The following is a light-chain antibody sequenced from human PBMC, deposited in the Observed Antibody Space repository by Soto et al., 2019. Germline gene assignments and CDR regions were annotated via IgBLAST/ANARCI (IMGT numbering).Light chain of an antibody. J-gene: IGKJ3*01. CDR1: QNVLSSSNNRNY. Sequence: DIVMTQSPASLAVSLGERATINCRSSQNVLSSSNNRNYLAWYQQKPGQPPKLLFYWASTRESGVPDRFSGSGSGTDFTLTINKMQAEDVAVYYCQQYYSGPFNFGPGTKVDIK. V-gene: IGKV4-1*01. CDR2: WAS. CDR3: QQYYSGPFN.